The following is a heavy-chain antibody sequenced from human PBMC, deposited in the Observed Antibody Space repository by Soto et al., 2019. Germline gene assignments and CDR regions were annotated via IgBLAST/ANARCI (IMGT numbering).Heavy chain of an antibody. D-gene: IGHD3-3*01. CDR1: GFTFSSYA. CDR3: AGGPLRFLEWLLEMVGYYYGMDV. V-gene: IGHV3-30-3*01. CDR2: ISYDGSNK. J-gene: IGHJ6*02. Sequence: GGSLRLSCAASGFTFSSYAMHWVRQAPGKGLEWVAVISYDGSNKYYADSVKGRFTISRDNSKNTLYLQMNSLRAKDTAVYYCAGGPLRFLEWLLEMVGYYYGMDVWGQGTTVTVSS.